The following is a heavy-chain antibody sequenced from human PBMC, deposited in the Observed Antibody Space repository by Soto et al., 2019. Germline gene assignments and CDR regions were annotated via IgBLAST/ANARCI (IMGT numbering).Heavy chain of an antibody. CDR2: IYPGDSDT. J-gene: IGHJ5*02. V-gene: IGHV5-51*01. D-gene: IGHD6-6*01. CDR1: GYSFSTYW. Sequence: GESLKISCKASGYSFSTYWIGWVRQMPGKGLEWMGFIYPGDSDTRYSPSFQGQVTISVDKSTSTTYLQWSSLKASDTAIYYCARRVQQLVRGWFDPWGQRTQVTVSS. CDR3: ARRVQQLVRGWFDP.